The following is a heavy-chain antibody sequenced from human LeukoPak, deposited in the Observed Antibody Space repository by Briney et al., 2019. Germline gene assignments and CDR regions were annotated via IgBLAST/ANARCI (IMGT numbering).Heavy chain of an antibody. CDR3: ARDLGAAAAGSIAFDI. CDR1: GFTFSSYW. CDR2: IKQDGSEK. D-gene: IGHD6-13*01. J-gene: IGHJ3*02. V-gene: IGHV3-7*01. Sequence: QTGGSLRLSCAASGFTFSSYWMSWVRQAPGKGLEWVANIKQDGSEKYYVDSVKGRFTISRDNAKNSLYLQMNSPRAEDTAVYYCARDLGAAAAGSIAFDIWGQGTMVTVSS.